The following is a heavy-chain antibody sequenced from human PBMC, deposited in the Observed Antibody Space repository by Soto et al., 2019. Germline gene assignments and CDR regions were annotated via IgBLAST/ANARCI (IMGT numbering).Heavy chain of an antibody. D-gene: IGHD6-19*01. V-gene: IGHV1-69*08. Sequence: QVQLVQSGAEVKKPGSSVKVSCKASGGTFSSYTISWVRQAPGQGLEWMGRIIPIRGIANYAQKFQGRVTXHXDXXTSTAYMELSSLRSEDTAVYYCARDKAVAGTLLDYWGKGTLVTVSS. CDR1: GGTFSSYT. CDR2: IIPIRGIA. J-gene: IGHJ4*02. CDR3: ARDKAVAGTLLDY.